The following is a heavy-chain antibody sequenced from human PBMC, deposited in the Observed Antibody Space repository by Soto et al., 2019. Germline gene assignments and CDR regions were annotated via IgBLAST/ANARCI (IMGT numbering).Heavy chain of an antibody. V-gene: IGHV3-48*01. CDR3: ARDLYVVVAATRAD. J-gene: IGHJ4*02. CDR1: GFTFSSYS. D-gene: IGHD2-15*01. Sequence: GRSLRLSCAASGFTFSSYSMNWVRQAPGKGLEWVSYISSSSSTIYYADSVKGRFTISRDNAKNSLYLQMNSLRAEDTAVYYCARDLYVVVAATRADWGQGTLVTVSS. CDR2: ISSSSSTI.